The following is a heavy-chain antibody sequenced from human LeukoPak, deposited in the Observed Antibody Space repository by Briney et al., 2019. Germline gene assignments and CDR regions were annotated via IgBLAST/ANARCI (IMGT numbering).Heavy chain of an antibody. CDR3: ARVRRQVGPDIAWYFDL. J-gene: IGHJ2*01. Sequence: SETLSLTCAVYGGSFSGYYWSWIRQPPGKGLEWIGEINHSGSTNYNPSLKSRVTISVDMSKNQFSLKLSSVTAADTAVYYCARVRRQVGPDIAWYFDLWGRGTLVTVSS. CDR2: INHSGST. V-gene: IGHV4-34*01. D-gene: IGHD5-12*01. CDR1: GGSFSGYY.